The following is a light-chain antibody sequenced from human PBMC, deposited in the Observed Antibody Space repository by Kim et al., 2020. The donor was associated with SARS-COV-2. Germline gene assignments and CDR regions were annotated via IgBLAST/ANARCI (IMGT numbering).Light chain of an antibody. J-gene: IGLJ2*01. CDR2: QDN. Sequence: SMSPGQTSSIACSGDKLGDKYASWYQQKSGQSPLLVIYQDNRRPSGIPERFSASNSGNTATLTISGTQAVDEADYYCQTWDSTTLIFGGGTQLTVL. CDR1: KLGDKY. V-gene: IGLV3-1*01. CDR3: QTWDSTTLI.